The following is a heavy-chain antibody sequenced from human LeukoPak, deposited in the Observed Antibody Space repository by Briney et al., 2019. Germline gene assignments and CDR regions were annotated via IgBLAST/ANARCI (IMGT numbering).Heavy chain of an antibody. J-gene: IGHJ4*02. CDR2: INSGSTYT. D-gene: IGHD6-13*01. V-gene: IGHV3-21*01. Sequence: GGSLRLSCAASGFTFSSYMMNWVRQAPGKGLEWVSSINSGSTYTYYTESVKGRFTVSRDNSKNTLYLQMNSLRAEDTAVYYCAKDGQQLAFDYWGQGTLVTVSS. CDR1: GFTFSSYM. CDR3: AKDGQQLAFDY.